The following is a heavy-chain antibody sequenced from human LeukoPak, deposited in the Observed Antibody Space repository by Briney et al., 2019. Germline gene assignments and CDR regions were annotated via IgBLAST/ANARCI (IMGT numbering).Heavy chain of an antibody. D-gene: IGHD4-17*01. CDR1: GFTFSSYS. J-gene: IGHJ5*02. CDR3: ARGLMTTVNWFDP. V-gene: IGHV3-21*01. Sequence: PGGSLRLSCAASGFTFSSYSMNWVRQAPGKGLEWVSSISSSSSDIYYADSVKGRFTISRDNAKNSLYLQMNSLRAEDTAVYYCARGLMTTVNWFDPWGQGTLVTVSS. CDR2: ISSSSSDI.